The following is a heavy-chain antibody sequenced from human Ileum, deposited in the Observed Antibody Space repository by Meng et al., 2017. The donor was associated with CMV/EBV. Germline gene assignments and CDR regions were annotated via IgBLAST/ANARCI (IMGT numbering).Heavy chain of an antibody. J-gene: IGHJ4*02. CDR1: GVSLSTSGVG. CDR2: IYWNDDK. Sequence: SGVSLSTSGVGVGWIRQPPGKALEWLALIYWNDDKRYSPSLKSRLTITKDTSKNQVVLTMTNMDPVDTATYYCAHHKYSSSWYYFDYWGQGTLVTVSS. D-gene: IGHD6-13*01. V-gene: IGHV2-5*01. CDR3: AHHKYSSSWYYFDY.